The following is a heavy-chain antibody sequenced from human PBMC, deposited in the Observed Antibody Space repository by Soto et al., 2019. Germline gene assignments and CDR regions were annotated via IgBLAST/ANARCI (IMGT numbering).Heavy chain of an antibody. D-gene: IGHD2-15*01. CDR1: GYTFTTYY. CDR2: INPNGGST. Sequence: QVQLVQSGAEVKGPGASVKVSCKASGYTFTTYYMHWVRQAPGQGLEWLGIINPNGGSTTYAQKFQGRVTMTRDTSTSTVYLELSSLRSEDTAVYYCARAGYCSGGTCFHGNCDYWGQGTLVTVSA. CDR3: ARAGYCSGGTCFHGNCDY. J-gene: IGHJ4*02. V-gene: IGHV1-46*01.